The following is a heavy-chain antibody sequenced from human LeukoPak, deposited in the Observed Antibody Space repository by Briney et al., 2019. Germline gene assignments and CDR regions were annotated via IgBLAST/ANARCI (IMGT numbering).Heavy chain of an antibody. J-gene: IGHJ5*02. V-gene: IGHV4-30-4*01. Sequence: SETLSLTCTVSGGSISSGDYYWSWIRQPPGKGLEWIGYIYYSGSTYYNPSLKSRVTISVDKSKNQFSLKLSSVTAADTAVYYCARAGTGDWFDPWGQGTLVTVSS. CDR3: ARAGTGDWFDP. CDR2: IYYSGST. CDR1: GGSISSGDYY. D-gene: IGHD3/OR15-3a*01.